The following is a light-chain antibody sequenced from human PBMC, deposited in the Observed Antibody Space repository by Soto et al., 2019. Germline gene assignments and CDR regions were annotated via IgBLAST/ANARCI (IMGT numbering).Light chain of an antibody. V-gene: IGKV3-20*01. CDR3: QHDETSPPSLT. J-gene: IGKJ4*01. Sequence: EIVLTQSPGTLSLSPGERATLSCRASQSVDSNYLAGYQQKPGQAPRLLSYGASSRATAIPDRSSGSGSGTAFTLTISRLEPEDFVVYDCQHDETSPPSLTFGGGTKVEIK. CDR1: QSVDSNY. CDR2: GAS.